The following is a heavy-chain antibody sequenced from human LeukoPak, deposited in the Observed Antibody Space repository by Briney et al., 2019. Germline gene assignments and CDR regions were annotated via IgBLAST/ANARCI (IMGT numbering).Heavy chain of an antibody. V-gene: IGHV3-23*01. CDR1: VLTFSRYV. J-gene: IGHJ6*02. CDR3: ARGQLEWENYYYGMDV. Sequence: QPGGSERLSCAASVLTFSRYVMSWVRQPPGKGLEWVSGISGSGGSPYYADSVKGRFTISRDNSKNTLYLQMNSLRAEDTAVYYCARGQLEWENYYYGMDVWGQGTTVTVSS. D-gene: IGHD1-1*01. CDR2: ISGSGGSP.